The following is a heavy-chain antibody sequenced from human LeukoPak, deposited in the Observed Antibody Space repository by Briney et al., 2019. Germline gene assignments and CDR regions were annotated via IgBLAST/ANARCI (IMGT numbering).Heavy chain of an antibody. Sequence: ASVKVSCKASGYTFTGYYMHWVRQAPGQGLEWMGWTNPNSGGTNYAQKFQGRVTMTRDTSISTAYMELSRLRSDDTAVYYCARETDYYGSGSMDYWGQGTLVTVSS. CDR2: TNPNSGGT. V-gene: IGHV1-2*02. J-gene: IGHJ4*02. CDR3: ARETDYYGSGSMDY. D-gene: IGHD3-10*01. CDR1: GYTFTGYY.